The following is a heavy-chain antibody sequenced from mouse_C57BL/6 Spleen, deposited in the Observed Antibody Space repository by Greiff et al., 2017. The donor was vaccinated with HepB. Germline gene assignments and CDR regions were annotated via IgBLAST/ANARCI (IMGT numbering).Heavy chain of an antibody. CDR1: GYTFTSYW. CDR2: IDPSDSYT. Sequence: QVQLQQPGAELVMPGASVKLSCKASGYTFTSYWMHWVKQRPGQGLEWIGEIDPSDSYTNYNQKFKGKSTLTVDKSSSTAYMQLSSLTSEDSAVYYCARRGDYDGYFDVWGTGTTVTVSS. D-gene: IGHD2-4*01. CDR3: ARRGDYDGYFDV. J-gene: IGHJ1*03. V-gene: IGHV1-69*01.